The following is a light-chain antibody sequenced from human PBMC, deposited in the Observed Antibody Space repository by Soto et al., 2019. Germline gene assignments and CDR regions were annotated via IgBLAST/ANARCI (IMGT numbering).Light chain of an antibody. CDR1: SSDVGGYNY. CDR3: SSYTSSSTRV. CDR2: DVS. J-gene: IGLJ1*01. Sequence: QSALTQPASVSGSPGQSITISCTGTSSDVGGYNYVSWYQQHPGKVPKLMIYDVSNRPSGVSNRFSGSKSGNTASLTIPGLQAEDEADYYCSSYTSSSTRVFGTGTKLTVL. V-gene: IGLV2-14*01.